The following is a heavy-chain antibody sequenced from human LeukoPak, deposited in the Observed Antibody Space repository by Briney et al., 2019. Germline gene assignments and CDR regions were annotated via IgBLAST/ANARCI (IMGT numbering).Heavy chain of an antibody. CDR2: IYYSGST. Sequence: PSETLSLTCTVPGGSISDSYWSWIRQPPGKGLEWIGYIYYSGSTNYNPSLKSRVTISIDTSKNQFSLRLTSVTAADTAVYYCARVSPYSSSWYYFDYWGQGTLVTVSS. D-gene: IGHD6-13*01. CDR1: GGSISDSY. J-gene: IGHJ4*02. V-gene: IGHV4-59*01. CDR3: ARVSPYSSSWYYFDY.